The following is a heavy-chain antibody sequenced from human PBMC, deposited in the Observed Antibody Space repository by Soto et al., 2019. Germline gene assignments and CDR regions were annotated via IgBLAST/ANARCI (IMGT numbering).Heavy chain of an antibody. J-gene: IGHJ5*02. CDR2: IKSTTGGTPP. CDR3: TTMGINENFRS. D-gene: IGHD2-21*01. CDR1: GFSFKYLW. Sequence: GGSLRLSFAASGFSFKYLWMSWVRQVPGKGLEWVCLIKSTTGGTPPDYAAAVKGRVTISRDDSETTLYLHMNSLKTEDTAVYYCTTMGINENFRSWGQGTLVTVSS. V-gene: IGHV3-15*01.